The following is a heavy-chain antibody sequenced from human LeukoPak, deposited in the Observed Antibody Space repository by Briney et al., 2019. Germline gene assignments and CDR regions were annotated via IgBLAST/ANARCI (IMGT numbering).Heavy chain of an antibody. CDR1: GYAISSGYY. J-gene: IGHJ4*02. D-gene: IGHD6-13*01. Sequence: SETLSLTCTVSGYAISSGYYWGWIRQPPGKGLEWIGSIYHSGSTYYNPSLKSRVTISVDTSKNQFSLKLSSVTAADTAVYYCARDHDSSSRYSDYWGQGTLVTVSS. CDR3: ARDHDSSSRYSDY. CDR2: IYHSGST. V-gene: IGHV4-38-2*02.